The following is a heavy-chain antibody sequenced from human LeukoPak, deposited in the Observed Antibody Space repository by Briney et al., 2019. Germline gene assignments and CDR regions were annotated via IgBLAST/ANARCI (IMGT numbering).Heavy chain of an antibody. Sequence: GGSLRLSCAASGFTFSSYAMHWVRQAPGKGLEWVAVISYDGSNKYYADSVKGRFTISRDNSKNTLYLQMNSLRAEDTAVYYCARDKDWYFDLWGRGTLVTVSS. CDR2: ISYDGSNK. CDR3: ARDKDWYFDL. V-gene: IGHV3-30-3*01. J-gene: IGHJ2*01. CDR1: GFTFSSYA.